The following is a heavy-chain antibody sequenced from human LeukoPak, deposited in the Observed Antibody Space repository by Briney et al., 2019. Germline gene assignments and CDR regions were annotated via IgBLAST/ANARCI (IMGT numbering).Heavy chain of an antibody. D-gene: IGHD2-15*01. CDR3: AREQEDIVVVVAASGLDY. CDR1: GFTFSSYG. CDR2: ISCDGSNK. V-gene: IGHV3-30*03. J-gene: IGHJ4*02. Sequence: GGSLRLSCAASGFTFSSYGMHWVRQAPGKGLEWVAVISCDGSNKYYADSVKGRFTISRDNSKNTLYLQMNSLRAEDTAVYYCAREQEDIVVVVAASGLDYWGQGTLVTVSS.